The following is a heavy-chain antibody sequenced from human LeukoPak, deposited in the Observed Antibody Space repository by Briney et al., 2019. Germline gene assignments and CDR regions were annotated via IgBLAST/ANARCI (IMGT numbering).Heavy chain of an antibody. CDR3: AGYYESSVYWALKY. J-gene: IGHJ4*02. CDR2: IYHSGST. CDR1: GYSISSGYY. V-gene: IGHV4-38-2*02. D-gene: IGHD3-22*01. Sequence: PSETLSLTCTVSGYSISSGYYWGWIRQPPGKGLEWIGSIYHSGSTYYNPSLKSRVTISVDTSKNQFSLNLRSVTAADTAVYYCAGYYESSVYWALKYWGQGTLVTVSS.